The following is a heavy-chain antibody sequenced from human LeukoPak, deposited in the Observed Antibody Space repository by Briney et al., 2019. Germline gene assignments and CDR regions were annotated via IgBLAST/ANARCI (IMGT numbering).Heavy chain of an antibody. J-gene: IGHJ4*02. CDR1: GFTFSSYG. CDR3: CVGYPDY. D-gene: IGHD1-26*01. V-gene: IGHV3-30*02. Sequence: GGSLRLSCAASGFTFSSYGMHLVRQAPGKGLEWVAFIRYDGSNKYYADSVKGRFTISRDNSKNTLYLQMNSLRAEDTAVYYCCVGYPDYWGQGTLVTVSS. CDR2: IRYDGSNK.